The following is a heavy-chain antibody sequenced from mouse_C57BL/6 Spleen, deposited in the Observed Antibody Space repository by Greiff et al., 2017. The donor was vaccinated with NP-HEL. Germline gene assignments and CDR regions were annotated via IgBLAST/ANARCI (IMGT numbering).Heavy chain of an antibody. CDR1: GYTFTSYT. J-gene: IGHJ4*01. CDR3: ARSLEGYAMDY. CDR2: INPSSGYT. Sequence: VQLQQSGAELARPGASVKMSCKASGYTFTSYTMHWVKQRPGQGLEWIGYINPSSGYTKYNQKFKDKATLTADKSSSTAYMQLSSLTSEDSAVYYCARSLEGYAMDYWGQGTSVTVSS. V-gene: IGHV1-4*01.